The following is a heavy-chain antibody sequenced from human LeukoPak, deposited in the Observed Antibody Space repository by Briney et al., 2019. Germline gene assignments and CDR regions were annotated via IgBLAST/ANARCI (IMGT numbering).Heavy chain of an antibody. V-gene: IGHV3-21*01. CDR3: ARDTHAYCGGDCYFKDAFDI. CDR2: ISSSSSYI. Sequence: GGSLRLSCAASGFTFNNYWMSWVRQAPGKGLEWVSSISSSSSYIYYADSVKGRFTISRDNAKNSLYLQMNSLRAEDTAVYYCARDTHAYCGGDCYFKDAFDIWGQGTMVTVSS. D-gene: IGHD2-21*02. J-gene: IGHJ3*02. CDR1: GFTFNNYW.